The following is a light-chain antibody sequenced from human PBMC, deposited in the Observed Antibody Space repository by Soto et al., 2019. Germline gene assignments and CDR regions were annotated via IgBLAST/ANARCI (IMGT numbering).Light chain of an antibody. Sequence: EIVLTQSPAALSLSPGERATLSCRASQSVTSYLACYQQKPGQAHRLLIYDVSNRASGIPARFSGSGSETDFTLTISSLEPKDFAVYYCQQRSDCPLTFGQGTRLEIK. CDR3: QQRSDCPLT. J-gene: IGKJ5*01. V-gene: IGKV3-11*01. CDR2: DVS. CDR1: QSVTSY.